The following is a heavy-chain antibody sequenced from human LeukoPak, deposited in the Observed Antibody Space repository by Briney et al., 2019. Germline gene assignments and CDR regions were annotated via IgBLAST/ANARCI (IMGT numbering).Heavy chain of an antibody. CDR2: IYTSGST. Sequence: PSETLSLTCTVSGGSISSGSYYWSWIRQPAGKGLEWIGRIYTSGSTNYNPSLKSRVTISVDTSKNQFSLRLSSVTAADTAVYYCARAAGSSSGTYFDYWGQGTLVTVSS. V-gene: IGHV4-61*02. D-gene: IGHD6-6*01. CDR1: GGSISSGSYY. CDR3: ARAAGSSSGTYFDY. J-gene: IGHJ4*02.